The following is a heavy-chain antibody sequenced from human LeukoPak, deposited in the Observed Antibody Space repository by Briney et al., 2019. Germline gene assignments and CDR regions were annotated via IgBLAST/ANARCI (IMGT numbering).Heavy chain of an antibody. CDR2: ISSAGGST. CDR3: GSSSYEVEYPIDN. J-gene: IGHJ4*02. V-gene: IGHV3-23*01. Sequence: PGGSLRLSCAASGFTFSPYAMNWVRQAPGKGLEWVSAISSAGGSTYYAASVKGRFTISRDNSKNTLNLQMNSLRAEDTALYYCGSSSYEVEYPIDNWGQGTLVTVSS. CDR1: GFTFSPYA. D-gene: IGHD3-22*01.